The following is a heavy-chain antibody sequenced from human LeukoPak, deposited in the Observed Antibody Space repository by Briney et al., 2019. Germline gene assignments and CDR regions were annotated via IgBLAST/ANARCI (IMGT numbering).Heavy chain of an antibody. D-gene: IGHD2-2*02. CDR2: ISAYNGNT. J-gene: IGHJ1*01. Sequence: ASVKVSCKASGYTFTSYYMHWVRQAPGQGLEWMGWISAYNGNTNYAQKLQGRVTMTTDTSTSTAYMELRSLRSDDTAVYYCARSADCSSTSCYKLGYFQHWGQGTLVTVSS. CDR1: GYTFTSYY. CDR3: ARSADCSSTSCYKLGYFQH. V-gene: IGHV1-18*04.